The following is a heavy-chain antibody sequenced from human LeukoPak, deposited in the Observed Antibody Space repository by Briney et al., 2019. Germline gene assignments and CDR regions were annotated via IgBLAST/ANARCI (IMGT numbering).Heavy chain of an antibody. CDR3: ARDRTIFVIDYYMDV. CDR2: IYHSGST. J-gene: IGHJ6*03. CDR1: GYSISSGYY. V-gene: IGHV4-38-2*02. Sequence: SETLSLTCTVSGYSISSGYYWGRIRQPPGKGLEWIGSIYHSGSTYYNPSLKSRVTISVDTSKNQFSLKLSSVTAADTAVYYCARDRTIFVIDYYMDVWGKGTTVTVSS. D-gene: IGHD3-3*01.